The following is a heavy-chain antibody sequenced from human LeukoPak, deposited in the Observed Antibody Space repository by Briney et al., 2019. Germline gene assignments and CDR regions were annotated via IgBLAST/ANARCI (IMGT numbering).Heavy chain of an antibody. D-gene: IGHD2/OR15-2a*01. CDR2: VGPTGDYT. Sequence: GGSLRLSCAASGFSFTSCAMQWVRQAPGKGLEWVSTVGPTGDYTNYADSVTGRFTISRDNSKNTVSLQMNSLRAEDTAVYYCARVSGDAFDIWGQGTMVTVSS. V-gene: IGHV3-23*01. CDR3: ARVSGDAFDI. J-gene: IGHJ3*02. CDR1: GFSFTSCA.